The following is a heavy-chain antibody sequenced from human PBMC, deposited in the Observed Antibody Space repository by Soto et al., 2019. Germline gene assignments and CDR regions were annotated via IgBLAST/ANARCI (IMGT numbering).Heavy chain of an antibody. CDR3: ARGLALRTYCLVY. Sequence: ALVMVSCKASGYTFTGYYMRWVRQAPGQGLEWIGWMNPNSGNTGYAQKFQGRVTMTRNNSISTAYMELSSLRSEDTAVYYCARGLALRTYCLVYWGQGTLVTVSS. J-gene: IGHJ4*02. CDR2: MNPNSGNT. D-gene: IGHD1-26*01. CDR1: GYTFTGYY. V-gene: IGHV1-8*02.